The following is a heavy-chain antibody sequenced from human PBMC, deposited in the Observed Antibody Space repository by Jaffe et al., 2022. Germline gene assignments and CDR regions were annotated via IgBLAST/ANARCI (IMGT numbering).Heavy chain of an antibody. CDR1: GGSISSGSYY. CDR2: IYTSGST. Sequence: QVQLQESGPGLVKPSQTLSLTCTVSGGSISSGSYYWSWIRQPAGKGLEWIGRIYTSGSTNYNPSLKSRVTISVDTSKNQFSLKLSSVTAADTAVYYCARDPYYYGSGTHDWGQGTLVTVSS. V-gene: IGHV4-61*02. CDR3: ARDPYYYGSGTHD. J-gene: IGHJ4*02. D-gene: IGHD3-10*01.